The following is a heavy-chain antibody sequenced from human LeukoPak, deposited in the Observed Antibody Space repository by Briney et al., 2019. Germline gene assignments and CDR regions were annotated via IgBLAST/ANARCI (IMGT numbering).Heavy chain of an antibody. D-gene: IGHD3-10*01. CDR1: GYTFTSYG. Sequence: ASVKVSCKASGYTFTSYGISWVRQAPGQGLEWMGWISAYNGNTNYAQKLQGRVTMTTDTSTSTAYMELRSLRSDDTAVYYCARDVPYYYGSGRGTLDYWGQGTLVTVSS. CDR2: ISAYNGNT. CDR3: ARDVPYYYGSGRGTLDY. J-gene: IGHJ4*02. V-gene: IGHV1-18*01.